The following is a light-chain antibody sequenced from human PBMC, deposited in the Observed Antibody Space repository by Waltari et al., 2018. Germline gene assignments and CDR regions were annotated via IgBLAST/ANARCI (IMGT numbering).Light chain of an antibody. Sequence: QSALTQPPSASGSPGQSVTIPCTGTSSDVGGNNFVSWYQQHPGKAPKLIIYEVNKRPSGVPDHFSGSKSGNTASLTVSGLQAEDEADYYCSSYAGSNTYVFGTGTKVTVL. V-gene: IGLV2-8*01. J-gene: IGLJ1*01. CDR3: SSYAGSNTYV. CDR2: EVN. CDR1: SSDVGGNNF.